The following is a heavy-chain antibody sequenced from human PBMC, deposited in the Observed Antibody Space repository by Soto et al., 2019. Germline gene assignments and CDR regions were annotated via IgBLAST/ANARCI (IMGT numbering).Heavy chain of an antibody. CDR2: ISSNGGST. V-gene: IGHV3-64D*08. CDR1: GFTFSSYA. CDR3: VKDCGRPGGSGTPRRYYYYYGMDV. Sequence: GGSLRLSCSASGFTFSSYAMHWVRQAPGKGLEYVSAISSNGGSTYYADSVKGRFTISRDNSKNTLYLQMSSLRAEDTAVYYCVKDCGRPGGSGTPRRYYYYYGMDVWGQGTTVTVSS. J-gene: IGHJ6*02. D-gene: IGHD3-10*01.